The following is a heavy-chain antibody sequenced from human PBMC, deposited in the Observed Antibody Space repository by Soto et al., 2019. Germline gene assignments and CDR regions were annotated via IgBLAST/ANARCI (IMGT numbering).Heavy chain of an antibody. V-gene: IGHV1-69*06. J-gene: IGHJ4*02. D-gene: IGHD1-26*01. CDR1: GSTFNNFA. Sequence: QVVLLQSGAEVKEPGSSVRVSCKVSGSTFNNFAFSWVRQAPGHGPEWMGGIVVISNTADYSQRFQERVTITADTSTNTLYMELGSLTFEDTAVYYCARAIKRWEVNYYFDYWGQGTPVTVAS. CDR3: ARAIKRWEVNYYFDY. CDR2: IVVISNTA.